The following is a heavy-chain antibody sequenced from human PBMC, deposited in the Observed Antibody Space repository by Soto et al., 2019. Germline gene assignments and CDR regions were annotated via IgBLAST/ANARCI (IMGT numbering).Heavy chain of an antibody. CDR1: GCSISSYY. J-gene: IGHJ5*02. Sequence: SETLSLTCTVSGCSISSYYWSWIRQPPGKGLEWIGYIYYSGSTNYNPSLKSRVTISVDTSKNQFSLKLSSVTAADTAVYYCARPHGGSSGWDNWFDPWGQGTLVTVSS. CDR3: ARPHGGSSGWDNWFDP. CDR2: IYYSGST. D-gene: IGHD6-25*01. V-gene: IGHV4-59*01.